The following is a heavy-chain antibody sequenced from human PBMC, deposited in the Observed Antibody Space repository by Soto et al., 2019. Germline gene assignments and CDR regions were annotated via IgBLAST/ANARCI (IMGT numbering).Heavy chain of an antibody. CDR1: GFTFSSYA. CDR3: AKDVRRGDVDIVATTDKDDAFDI. Sequence: EVQLLESGGGLVQPGGSLRLSCAASGFTFSSYAMSWVRQAPGKGLEWVSAISGSGGSTYYADSVKGRFTISRDNSKNTLYLQMNSLRAEDTAVYYCAKDVRRGDVDIVATTDKDDAFDIWGQGTMVTVSS. J-gene: IGHJ3*02. CDR2: ISGSGGST. V-gene: IGHV3-23*01. D-gene: IGHD5-12*01.